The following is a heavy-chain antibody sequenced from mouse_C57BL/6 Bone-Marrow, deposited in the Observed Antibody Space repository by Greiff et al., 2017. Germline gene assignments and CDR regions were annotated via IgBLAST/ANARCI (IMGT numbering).Heavy chain of an antibody. CDR3: AREIYYAMDY. V-gene: IGHV1-69*01. CDR2: IDPSDSYT. Sequence: QVQLQQSGAELVMPGASVKLSCKASGYTFTSYWMHWVKQRPGQGLEWIGEIDPSDSYTNYNQKFKGKSTLTVDKSSSTAYMQLNSLTSEDSAVYNCAREIYYAMDYWGQGTSVTVSS. CDR1: GYTFTSYW. J-gene: IGHJ4*01.